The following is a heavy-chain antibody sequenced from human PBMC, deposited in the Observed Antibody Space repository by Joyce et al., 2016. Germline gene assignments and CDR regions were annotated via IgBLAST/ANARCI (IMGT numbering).Heavy chain of an antibody. V-gene: IGHV3-66*02. D-gene: IGHD3-3*01. CDR2: IYSGGNT. CDR3: TRDLIQSYYYYGMDV. J-gene: IGHJ6*02. CDR1: GFTVSSNY. Sequence: GGGLVQPGGSLRLSCAASGFTVSSNYMSWVRQAPGKGLEWVSVIYSGGNTYHADSVKGRFTISRDNSKNTLYLQMNSLRAEDTAVYYCTRDLIQSYYYYGMDVWGQGTTVTVS.